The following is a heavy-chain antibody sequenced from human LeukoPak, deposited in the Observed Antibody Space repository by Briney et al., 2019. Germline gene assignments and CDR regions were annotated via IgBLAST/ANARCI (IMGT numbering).Heavy chain of an antibody. CDR3: ARVTRSEGWFDP. V-gene: IGHV1-18*01. CDR2: ISAYNGNT. J-gene: IGHJ5*02. D-gene: IGHD4-17*01. CDR1: GYTFTSYG. Sequence: ASVKVSCKASGYTFTSYGISWVRQAPGQGLEWMGWISAYNGNTNYAQKLQGRVTMTTDTSTSTAYMELRSLRSGDTAVYYCARVTRSEGWFDPWGQGTLVTVSS.